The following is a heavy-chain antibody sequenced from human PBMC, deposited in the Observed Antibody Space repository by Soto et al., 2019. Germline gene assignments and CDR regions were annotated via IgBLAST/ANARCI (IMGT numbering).Heavy chain of an antibody. CDR3: AGNPRYCSSTNCRW. D-gene: IGHD2-2*01. V-gene: IGHV3-11*01. CDR1: GFTISDYY. Sequence: QVQLVESGGGLVKPGGSLRLSCAASGFTISDYYMSWIRQAPGKGLEWVSYISSTGSITYYADSVKGRFTISRDNAMNSLYLQMDSLRAEDTAVYYCAGNPRYCSSTNCRWRGQGTLVTVSS. J-gene: IGHJ4*02. CDR2: ISSTGSIT.